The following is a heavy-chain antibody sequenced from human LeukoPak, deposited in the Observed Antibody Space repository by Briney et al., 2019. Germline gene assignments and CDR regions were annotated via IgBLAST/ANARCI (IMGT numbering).Heavy chain of an antibody. CDR3: AKKYHYDSSGYNGIDY. J-gene: IGHJ4*02. CDR2: ISPYIGGT. Sequence: ASVKVSCKASGYTFTDYYIHWVRQAPGHGLEWMGWISPYIGGTNYAQKFQGRVTMTRDTSISTAYMELTRLTSDYTAVYYCAKKYHYDSSGYNGIDYWGQGTLVTVSS. D-gene: IGHD3-22*01. V-gene: IGHV1-2*02. CDR1: GYTFTDYY.